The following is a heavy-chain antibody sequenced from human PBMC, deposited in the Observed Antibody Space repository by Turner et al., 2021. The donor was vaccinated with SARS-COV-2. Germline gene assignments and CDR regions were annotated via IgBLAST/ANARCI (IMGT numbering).Heavy chain of an antibody. CDR2: VGTAGDT. V-gene: IGHV3-13*04. CDR1: GFTFSNYD. J-gene: IGHJ5*02. CDR3: ARAKFRGLISWFDP. D-gene: IGHD3-10*01. Sequence: LQLVESGGGLVQTGGSLRLSCAASGFTFSNYDMHWVRQATGKGLEWVSAVGTAGDTYYPGSVKGRFTISRENGKNSLYLQMNSLRAGDTAVYYCARAKFRGLISWFDPWGQGTLVTVSS.